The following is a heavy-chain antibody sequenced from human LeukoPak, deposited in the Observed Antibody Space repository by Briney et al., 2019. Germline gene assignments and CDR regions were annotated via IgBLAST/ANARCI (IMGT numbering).Heavy chain of an antibody. Sequence: SETLSLTCTVSGDSINSDTYYWGWIRHPPGKWLEWIGSIHYSGRTYYYTSLKRRVTISVDTSRNQFSLKLRSVTAADTAVYYCAREHSGTSTEFDYWGQGTLVTVSS. CDR1: GDSINSDTYY. CDR2: IHYSGRT. J-gene: IGHJ4*02. CDR3: AREHSGTSTEFDY. D-gene: IGHD1-26*01. V-gene: IGHV4-39*01.